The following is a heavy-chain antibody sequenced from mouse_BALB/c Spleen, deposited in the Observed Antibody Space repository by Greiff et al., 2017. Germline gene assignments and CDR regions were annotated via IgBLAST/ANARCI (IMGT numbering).Heavy chain of an antibody. CDR2: ISYSGST. J-gene: IGHJ3*01. Sequence: EVQLQQSGPGLVKPSQSLSLTCTVTGYSITSDYAWNWIRQFPGNKLEWMGYISYSGSTSYNPSLKSRISITRDTSKNQFFLQLNSVTTEDTATYYCARWGYDGYPAWFAYWGQGTLVTVSA. D-gene: IGHD2-3*01. CDR1: GYSITSDYA. CDR3: ARWGYDGYPAWFAY. V-gene: IGHV3-2*02.